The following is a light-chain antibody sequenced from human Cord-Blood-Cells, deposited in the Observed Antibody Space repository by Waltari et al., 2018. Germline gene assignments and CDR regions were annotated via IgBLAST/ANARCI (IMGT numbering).Light chain of an antibody. CDR1: QSVSSN. Sequence: EIVMTQSPATLSVSPGERVTLSCRASQSVSSNLAWYQQKPGQAPRLLIYGASTRATGIPARFSGSGSGTEFTLTISSLQSEDFAVYYCQQYNNWPPYT. J-gene: IGKJ2*01. CDR2: GAS. CDR3: QQYNNWPPYT. V-gene: IGKV3-15*01.